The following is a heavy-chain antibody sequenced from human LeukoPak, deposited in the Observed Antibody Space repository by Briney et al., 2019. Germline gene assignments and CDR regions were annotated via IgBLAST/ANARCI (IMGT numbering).Heavy chain of an antibody. Sequence: PGGSLRLSCAASGFTFSSYSMNWVRQAPGKGLEWVSSISSSSSYIYYADSVKGRFTISRDNAKNSLYLQMNSLRAEDTAVYYCASPQYSSGWYPDYWGQGTLVTVSS. D-gene: IGHD6-19*01. J-gene: IGHJ4*02. V-gene: IGHV3-21*01. CDR2: ISSSSSYI. CDR1: GFTFSSYS. CDR3: ASPQYSSGWYPDY.